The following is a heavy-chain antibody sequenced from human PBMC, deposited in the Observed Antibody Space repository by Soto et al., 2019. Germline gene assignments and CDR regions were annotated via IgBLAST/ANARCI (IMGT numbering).Heavy chain of an antibody. CDR3: ARDRITMAYYGMDV. V-gene: IGHV1-69*08. D-gene: IGHD3-10*01. CDR1: GGTFSSYT. CDR2: IIPILGIA. J-gene: IGHJ6*02. Sequence: QVQLVQSGAEVKKPGSSVKVSCKASGGTFSSYTISWVRQAPGQGLEWMGRIIPILGIANYAQKFQGRVTITADKSTSTAYMGLSSLRSEDTAVYYCARDRITMAYYGMDVWGQGTTVTVSS.